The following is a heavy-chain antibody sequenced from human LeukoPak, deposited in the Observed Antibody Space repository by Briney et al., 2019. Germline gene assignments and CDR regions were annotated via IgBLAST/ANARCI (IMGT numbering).Heavy chain of an antibody. D-gene: IGHD5-12*01. Sequence: GGSLRLSCAASGFTFSNYWMHWVRQAPGKGPEWVSRINTDGSGTTYADSVKGRFTISRDNAKNTLYLQMNSLRAEDTAVYYCARRGYSGYDYGYWGQGTLVTVSS. CDR1: GFTFSNYW. J-gene: IGHJ4*02. CDR2: INTDGSGT. V-gene: IGHV3-74*01. CDR3: ARRGYSGYDYGY.